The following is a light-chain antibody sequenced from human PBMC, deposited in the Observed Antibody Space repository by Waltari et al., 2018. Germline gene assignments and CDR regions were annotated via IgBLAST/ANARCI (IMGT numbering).Light chain of an antibody. CDR2: GAS. J-gene: IGKJ1*01. V-gene: IGKV3-15*01. CDR3: QQYNNWPPWT. Sequence: EIVMTQSPATLSVSPGERATLSCRASQGFRNNLVWYQQKPGQPPRLLIYGASTRVTGIPARFSGSGSGTEFTLTISSLQSEDFAVYYCQQYNNWPPWTFGQGTKVEIK. CDR1: QGFRNN.